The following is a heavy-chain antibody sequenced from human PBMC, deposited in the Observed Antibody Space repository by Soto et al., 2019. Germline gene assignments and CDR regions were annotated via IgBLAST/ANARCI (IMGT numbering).Heavy chain of an antibody. CDR2: IIPILGIA. J-gene: IGHJ4*02. Sequence: QVQLVQSGAEVKKPGSSVKVSCKASGGTFSSYTISWVRQAPGQGLEWMGRIIPILGIANYAQKFQGRVTITADKSTSTAYMELSSLRSEDTAVYCCARDPPKGYCSGGSCYIDYWCQGTLVTVSS. CDR3: ARDPPKGYCSGGSCYIDY. CDR1: GGTFSSYT. D-gene: IGHD2-15*01. V-gene: IGHV1-69*08.